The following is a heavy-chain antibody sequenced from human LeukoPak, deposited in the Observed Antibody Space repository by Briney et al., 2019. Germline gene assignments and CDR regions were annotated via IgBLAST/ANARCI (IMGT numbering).Heavy chain of an antibody. Sequence: PGGSLRLSCAASGFAFSTYSMNWVRQAPGKGLEWISYISGGSSTMHYADSVRGRFTISRDNAKSSLYLQMNSLRDEDTAVYYCAKAMVRGVIITVDYWGQGTLVTVSS. J-gene: IGHJ4*02. CDR1: GFAFSTYS. CDR3: AKAMVRGVIITVDY. D-gene: IGHD3-10*01. V-gene: IGHV3-48*02. CDR2: ISGGSSTM.